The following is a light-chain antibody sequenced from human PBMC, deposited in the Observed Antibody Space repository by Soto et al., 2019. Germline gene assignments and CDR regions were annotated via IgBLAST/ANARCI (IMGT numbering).Light chain of an antibody. CDR2: EVS. CDR3: SSYAGSNQLV. Sequence: QSALTQPPSASGSSGQSVTISCTGTSSDVGGYNYVSWYQQHPGKAPKLMIYEVSKRPSGVPDRFSGSKSGNTASLTVSGLQAEDEADYYCSSYAGSNQLVFGGGTKVTVL. J-gene: IGLJ2*01. CDR1: SSDVGGYNY. V-gene: IGLV2-8*01.